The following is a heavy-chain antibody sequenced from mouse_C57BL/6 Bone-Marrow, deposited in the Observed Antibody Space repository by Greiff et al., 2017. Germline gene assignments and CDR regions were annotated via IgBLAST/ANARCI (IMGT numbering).Heavy chain of an antibody. CDR3: ARGDWAPFDY. CDR2: IDPSDSYT. CDR1: GYTFTSYW. Sequence: QVQLQQPGAELVMPGASVKLSCKASGYTFTSYWMHWVKQRPGQGLEWIGEIDPSDSYTNYNQKFKGKSTFTVDKSSSTAYMQLSSLTSEDSAVYYCARGDWAPFDYWGQGTTLTVSS. D-gene: IGHD4-1*01. V-gene: IGHV1-69*01. J-gene: IGHJ2*01.